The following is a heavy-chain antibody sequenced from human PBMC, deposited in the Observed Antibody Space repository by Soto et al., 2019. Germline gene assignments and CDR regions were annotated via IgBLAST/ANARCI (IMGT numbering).Heavy chain of an antibody. CDR1: GYTFTGYY. J-gene: IGHJ3*02. CDR3: ARGEGSGWYTAFDI. V-gene: IGHV1-2*04. D-gene: IGHD6-19*01. CDR2: VNPNSGGT. Sequence: ASVKVSCKASGYTFTGYYMHWVRQAPGQGLEWMGWVNPNSGGTNYAQKFQGWLTMTRDTSISTAYMELSRLRSDDTAVYFCARGEGSGWYTAFDIWGQGTMVTVS.